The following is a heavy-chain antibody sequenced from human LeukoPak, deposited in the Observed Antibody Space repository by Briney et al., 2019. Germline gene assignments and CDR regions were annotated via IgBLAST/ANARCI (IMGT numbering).Heavy chain of an antibody. Sequence: GGSLRLSCAASGFTFSNYGMNWVRQAPGKGLEWVANIRQDGSEKYYVDSVEGRFTISRDNAKKSLFLQMNSLRVEDTAVYYCARDMRGDGFDIWGQGTMVTISS. CDR3: ARDMRGDGFDI. D-gene: IGHD2-2*01. J-gene: IGHJ3*02. CDR1: GFTFSNYG. CDR2: IRQDGSEK. V-gene: IGHV3-7*04.